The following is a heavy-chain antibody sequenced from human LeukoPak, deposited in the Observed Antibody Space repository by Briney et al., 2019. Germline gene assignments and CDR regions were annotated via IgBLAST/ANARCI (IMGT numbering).Heavy chain of an antibody. CDR3: ARGSYGMDV. CDR2: VSKSDGTT. V-gene: IGHV3-23*01. CDR1: GFTFSSYW. Sequence: GGSLRLSCAASGFTFSSYWMSWVRQAPGKGLEWVSSVSKSDGTTYYAASVKGRLTISRDNSKNTLHLQMNGLRAEDTAVYYCARGSYGMDVWGQGTTVTVSS. J-gene: IGHJ6*02.